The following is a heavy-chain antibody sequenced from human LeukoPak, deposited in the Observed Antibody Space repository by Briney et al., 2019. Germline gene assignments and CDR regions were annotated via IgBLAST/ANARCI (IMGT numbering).Heavy chain of an antibody. V-gene: IGHV3-7*01. Sequence: TGGSLRLSYAASGFTFSSYWMSWVRQAPGKGLEWVANIKQDGSEKYYVDSVKGRFTISRDNAKNSLYLQMNSLRAEDTAVYYCARPMVRGVISAYFDYWGQGTLVTVSS. CDR1: GFTFSSYW. J-gene: IGHJ4*02. D-gene: IGHD3-10*01. CDR3: ARPMVRGVISAYFDY. CDR2: IKQDGSEK.